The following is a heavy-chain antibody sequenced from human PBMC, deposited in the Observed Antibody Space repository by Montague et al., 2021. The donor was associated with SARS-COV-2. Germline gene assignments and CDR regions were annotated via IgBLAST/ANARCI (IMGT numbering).Heavy chain of an antibody. V-gene: IGHV6-1*01. Sequence: CAISGDSVSSNSATWNWIRQSPSRGLVWLGRTYYRSMWKSDYARSVKSRIAINPDTSKNQFSLQLSSVTPEDTALYYCVRGIEAAGSYDYWGQGILVTVSS. CDR3: VRGIEAAGSYDY. D-gene: IGHD6-13*01. CDR1: GDSVSSNSAT. J-gene: IGHJ4*02. CDR2: TYYRSMWKS.